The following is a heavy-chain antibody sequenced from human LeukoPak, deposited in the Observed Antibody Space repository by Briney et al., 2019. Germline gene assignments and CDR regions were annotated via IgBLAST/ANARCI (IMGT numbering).Heavy chain of an antibody. V-gene: IGHV4-38-2*02. CDR1: GYSISSGYY. J-gene: IGHJ4*02. CDR2: IYHSGST. D-gene: IGHD2-21*02. CDR3: ARGVVVVTAYYYFDY. Sequence: SETLSLTCTVSGYSISSGYYWGWIRQPPGKGLEWIGSIYHSGSTYYNPSLKSRVTISVDTSKNQFSLKLSSVTAADAAVYYCARGVVVVTAYYYFDYWGQGTLVTVSS.